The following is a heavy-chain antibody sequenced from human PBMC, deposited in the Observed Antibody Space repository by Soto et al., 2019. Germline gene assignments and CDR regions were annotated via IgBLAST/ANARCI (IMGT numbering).Heavy chain of an antibody. CDR2: IYYNGRT. J-gene: IGHJ5*02. CDR3: ARGGASNFGP. CDR1: GGSFYDYF. D-gene: IGHD3-3*01. Sequence: PSETLSLTCSVSGGSFYDYFWSWLRQTPEKGLEWIGYIYYNGRTTYNPSLKTRVTISLDTSENQFSLKLSSVTAADTAVYYCARGGASNFGPWGQGTLVTVSS. V-gene: IGHV4-59*01.